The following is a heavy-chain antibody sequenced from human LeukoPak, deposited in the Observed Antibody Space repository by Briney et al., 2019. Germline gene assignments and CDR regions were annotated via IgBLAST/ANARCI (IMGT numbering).Heavy chain of an antibody. CDR1: GFTFTDHY. CDR2: TRNKASSYTT. V-gene: IGHV3-72*01. CDR3: ARVNVASSGFDY. Sequence: GGSLRLSCAASGFTFTDHYMDWVRQAPGKGLEWVGRTRNKASSYTTEYAASVKGRLTIPRDDSKNSLYLQMNSLKTEDTAVYYCARVNVASSGFDYWGQGTLVTVSS. J-gene: IGHJ4*02. D-gene: IGHD3-10*01.